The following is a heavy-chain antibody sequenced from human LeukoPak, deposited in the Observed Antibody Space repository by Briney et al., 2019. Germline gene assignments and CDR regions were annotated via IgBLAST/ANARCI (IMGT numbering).Heavy chain of an antibody. Sequence: GGSLRLSCAASGFTFSDYYMSWIRQAAGKGLEWVSYISSSGSTIYYADSVKGRFTISRDNSKNTLYLQMNSLRAEDTAVYYCARDGRLPPTPPDYWGQGTLVTVSS. V-gene: IGHV3-11*04. D-gene: IGHD2-15*01. CDR1: GFTFSDYY. J-gene: IGHJ4*02. CDR2: ISSSGSTI. CDR3: ARDGRLPPTPPDY.